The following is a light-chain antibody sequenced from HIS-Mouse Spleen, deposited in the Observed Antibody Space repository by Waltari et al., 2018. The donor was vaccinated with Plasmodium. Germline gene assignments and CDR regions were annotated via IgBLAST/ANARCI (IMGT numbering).Light chain of an antibody. CDR2: GAS. CDR3: QQYGSSPIT. J-gene: IGKJ5*01. CDR1: QSVSSSY. V-gene: IGKV3-20*01. Sequence: EIVLTQSPGTLSLSPGERATLSCRASQSVSSSYLAWYQQKPGQAPRLLIYGASSRSTGIPYRFSCSGSGTDYTLTISRLEPEDFAVYYCQQYGSSPITFGQGTRREIK.